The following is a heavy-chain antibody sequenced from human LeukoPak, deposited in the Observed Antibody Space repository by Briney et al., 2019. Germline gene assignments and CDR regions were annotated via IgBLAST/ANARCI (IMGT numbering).Heavy chain of an antibody. D-gene: IGHD2-21*02. CDR3: ARGRRFVVVTAGWFDP. CDR2: INHSGST. Sequence: SETLSLTCAVYGGSYSGYYWSWIRQPPGKGLEWIGEINHSGSTNYNPSLKSRVTISVDTSKNQFSLKLSSVTAADTAVYYCARGRRFVVVTAGWFDPWGQGTLVTVSS. V-gene: IGHV4-34*01. CDR1: GGSYSGYY. J-gene: IGHJ5*02.